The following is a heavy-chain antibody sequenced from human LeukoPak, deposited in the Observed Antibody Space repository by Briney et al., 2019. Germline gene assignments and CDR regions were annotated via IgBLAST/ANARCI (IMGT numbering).Heavy chain of an antibody. V-gene: IGHV1-8*01. Sequence: ASVKVSFKASGYSFTNCDINWVRQASGQGLEWMGWVSPDSSKTGYAQQFQGRVIMSVNTSISTVYMDLSSLTSEDTAVYYCARGPPESSSSDYGGQGTLVTVSS. CDR1: GYSFTNCD. D-gene: IGHD6-13*01. J-gene: IGHJ4*02. CDR2: VSPDSSKT. CDR3: ARGPPESSSSDY.